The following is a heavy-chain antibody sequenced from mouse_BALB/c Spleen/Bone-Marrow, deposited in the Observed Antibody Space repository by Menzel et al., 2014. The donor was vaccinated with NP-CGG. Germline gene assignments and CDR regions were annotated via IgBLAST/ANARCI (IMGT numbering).Heavy chain of an antibody. J-gene: IGHJ2*01. CDR1: GYAFSIYW. CDR2: IYPGDDDT. CDR3: ARGGISIDH. V-gene: IGHV1-80*01. Sequence: QVQLQQSGAELVRPGSSVKISCKASGYAFSIYWMNWVKQRPGQGLEWIGQIYPGDDDTDYNGKFKGKATLTADRSSSTAYMQLNSLTSEGSAVYFCARGGISIDHWGQGTTLTVSS.